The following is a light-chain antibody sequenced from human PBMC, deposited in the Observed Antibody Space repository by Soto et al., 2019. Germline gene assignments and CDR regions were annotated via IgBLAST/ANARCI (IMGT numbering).Light chain of an antibody. J-gene: IGKJ1*01. CDR3: QQRRYWPVT. CDR1: QSVSSY. CDR2: DAS. Sequence: EIVLTQSPAILSMSPGERATLSCRASQSVSSYFAWYQQKPGQAPRLLIYDASNRATGVPARFSGSGSGTDFTLTISSLETEDFAVYYCQQRRYWPVTFGLGTKVEIK. V-gene: IGKV3-11*01.